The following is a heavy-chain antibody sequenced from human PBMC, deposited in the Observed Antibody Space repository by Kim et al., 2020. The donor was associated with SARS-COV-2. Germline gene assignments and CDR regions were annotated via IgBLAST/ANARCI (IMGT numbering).Heavy chain of an antibody. Sequence: ADSVKGRFTISRDNSKNTLYLQMSSLRAEDTAVYYCVKDQSSSIVLRYFDWGQGTLVTVSS. V-gene: IGHV3-64D*09. CDR3: VKDQSSSIVLRYFD. J-gene: IGHJ4*02. D-gene: IGHD3-9*01.